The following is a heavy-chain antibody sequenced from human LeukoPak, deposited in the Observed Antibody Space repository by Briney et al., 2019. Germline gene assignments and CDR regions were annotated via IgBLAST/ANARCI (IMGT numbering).Heavy chain of an antibody. D-gene: IGHD6-13*01. Sequence: KPGGSLRLSCAASGFSFKDYYFSWIRQAPGKGLEWVSFINVNGGATYYADFVKGRFTISRDNAKSSLYLEMNSLRVEDTAVYYCARGPRILAAGSYYFDYWGQGSLVTVSS. CDR2: INVNGGAT. CDR3: ARGPRILAAGSYYFDY. CDR1: GFSFKDYY. J-gene: IGHJ4*02. V-gene: IGHV3-11*01.